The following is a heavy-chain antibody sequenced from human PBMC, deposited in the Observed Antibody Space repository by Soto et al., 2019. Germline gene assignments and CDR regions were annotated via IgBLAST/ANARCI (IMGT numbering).Heavy chain of an antibody. CDR2: INPKTGTT. D-gene: IGHD3-22*01. J-gene: IGHJ4*02. Sequence: QVQLVQSGAQVKKPGASAKVSCKASGYTFTNYYIHCVRQAHGQVLEWVGLINPKTGTTNNAPKCQGRVTRESATYTSTAYMELSSLRSEYTAVFYCARVLEGRYYDESSGYWGQGTLVNVSS. V-gene: IGHV1-46*01. CDR1: GYTFTNYY. CDR3: ARVLEGRYYDESSGY.